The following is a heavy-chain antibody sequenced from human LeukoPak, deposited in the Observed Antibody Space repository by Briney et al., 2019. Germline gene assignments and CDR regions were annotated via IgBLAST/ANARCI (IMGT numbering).Heavy chain of an antibody. J-gene: IGHJ5*02. D-gene: IGHD1-20*01. V-gene: IGHV4-30-2*01. Sequence: PSETLSLTCTVSGGSISSGGYYWSWIRQPPGKGLEWIGYIYHSGSTYYNPSLKSRVTISIDRSKNQFSLKLSSVTAADTAVYYCARGFNWNSFDPWGQGTLVTVSS. CDR1: GGSISSGGYY. CDR2: IYHSGST. CDR3: ARGFNWNSFDP.